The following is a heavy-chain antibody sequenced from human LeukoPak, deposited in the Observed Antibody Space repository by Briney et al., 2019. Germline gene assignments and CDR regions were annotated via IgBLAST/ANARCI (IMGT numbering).Heavy chain of an antibody. J-gene: IGHJ4*02. CDR2: INQSGST. Sequence: SETLSLTCSVSGGSLSPYYWSWIRQPPAGGLEWLGEINQSGSTNYNPSLKSRVTISVEKFKNQFSLEVTSVTAADTAIYYCATLGGLYYESHGYPDFDHWGQGTLVTVSS. V-gene: IGHV4-34*01. D-gene: IGHD3-22*01. CDR1: GGSLSPYY. CDR3: ATLGGLYYESHGYPDFDH.